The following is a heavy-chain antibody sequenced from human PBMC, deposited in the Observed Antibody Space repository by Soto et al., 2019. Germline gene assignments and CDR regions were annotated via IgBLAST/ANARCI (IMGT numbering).Heavy chain of an antibody. CDR2: IIPIFGTA. V-gene: IGHV1-69*06. J-gene: IGHJ6*02. Sequence: SVKVSCKASGGTFSSYAISWVRQASGQGLEWMGGIIPIFGTANYAQKFQGRVTITADKSTSTAYMELSSLRSEDTAVYYCARDPTSAEGMDVWGQGTTVTVSS. CDR1: GGTFSSYA. CDR3: ARDPTSAEGMDV.